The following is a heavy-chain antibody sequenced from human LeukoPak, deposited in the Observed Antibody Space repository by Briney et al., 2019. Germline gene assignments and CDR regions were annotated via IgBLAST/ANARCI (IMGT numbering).Heavy chain of an antibody. J-gene: IGHJ6*03. CDR3: ARAHRGYVTSYDRYYYYMDV. D-gene: IGHD3-10*02. CDR1: GYSITISYY. CDR2: IYHSGST. V-gene: IGHV4-38-2*02. Sequence: SETLSLTCSVSGYSITISYYWGWIRQPPGQGLEWIGSIYHSGSTYYNPSLKSRVTISVDTSKNQFSLKVNSVTAADTAVYYCARAHRGYVTSYDRYYYYMDVWGKGTTVTVSS.